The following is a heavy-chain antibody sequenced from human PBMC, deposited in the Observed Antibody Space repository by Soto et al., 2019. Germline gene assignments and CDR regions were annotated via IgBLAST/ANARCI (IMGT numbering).Heavy chain of an antibody. CDR2: IIISGSIM. D-gene: IGHD3-9*01. CDR1: GFTFSSYS. CDR3: ARDLDWAFDN. J-gene: IGHJ4*01. Sequence: GESLKISCAASGFTFSSYSLNWVRQAPGKGLEWVSYIIISGSIMYYADSVKGRFTISRDNAQNSLYLQMNSLRDEDTAVYYCARDLDWAFDNWGQGTLVTVSS. V-gene: IGHV3-48*02.